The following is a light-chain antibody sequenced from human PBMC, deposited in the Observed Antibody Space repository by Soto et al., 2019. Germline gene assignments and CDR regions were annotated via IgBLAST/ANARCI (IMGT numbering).Light chain of an antibody. CDR3: QQDYNLPIT. Sequence: EIVLTQSPATLSLSPGEGATLSCRVSQSISSSYLSWYQQRPGQAPRLLIYGASTRATGIPARFSGSGRGSGTDFTLTISSLQPEDFAVYYCQQDYNLPITFGQGTRREIK. CDR2: GAS. V-gene: IGKV3D-7*01. CDR1: QSISSSY. J-gene: IGKJ5*01.